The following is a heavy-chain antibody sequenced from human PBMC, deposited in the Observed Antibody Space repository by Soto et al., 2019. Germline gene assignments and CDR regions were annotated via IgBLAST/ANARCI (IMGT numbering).Heavy chain of an antibody. CDR2: INHSGST. Sequence: SETLSLTCAVYGGSFSGYYWSWIRQPPGKGLEWIGEINHSGSTNYNPSLKSRVTISVDTSKNQFSLKLSSVTAADTAVYYCARVPIQAATNFAYWGQGTLVTVSS. D-gene: IGHD2-15*01. CDR1: GGSFSGYY. J-gene: IGHJ4*02. V-gene: IGHV4-34*01. CDR3: ARVPIQAATNFAY.